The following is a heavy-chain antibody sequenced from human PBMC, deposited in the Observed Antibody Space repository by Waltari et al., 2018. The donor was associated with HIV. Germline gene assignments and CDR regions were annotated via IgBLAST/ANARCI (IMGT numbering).Heavy chain of an antibody. CDR1: GFTFSNYA. CDR3: ARDARWPFHYFDY. V-gene: IGHV3-30*01. CDR2: ISYDGSNK. Sequence: QVQLVESGGGVVQPGRSLRLSCAASGFTFSNYAIHWVRQAPGKGLGWVAVISYDGSNKYYADSVKGRFTISRDNSKNTLYLQMNSLRAEDTAVYYCARDARWPFHYFDYWGQGTLVTVSS. J-gene: IGHJ4*02. D-gene: IGHD2-15*01.